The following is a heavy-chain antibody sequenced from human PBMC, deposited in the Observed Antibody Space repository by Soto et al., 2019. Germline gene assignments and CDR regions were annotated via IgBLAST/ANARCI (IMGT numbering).Heavy chain of an antibody. CDR3: ARERAPEADVWGSYPSLFDY. CDR1: GYTFTSYG. J-gene: IGHJ4*02. Sequence: ASVKVSCKASGYTFTSYGISWVRQAPGQGLEWMGWISAYNGNTNYAQKLQGRVTMTTDTSTSTAYMELRSLRSDDTAVYYCARERAPEADVWGSYPSLFDYWGQGTLVTVSS. CDR2: ISAYNGNT. V-gene: IGHV1-18*01. D-gene: IGHD3-16*02.